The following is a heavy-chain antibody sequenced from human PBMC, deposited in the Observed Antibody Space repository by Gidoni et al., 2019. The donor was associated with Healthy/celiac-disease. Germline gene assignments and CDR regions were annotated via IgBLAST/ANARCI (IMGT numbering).Heavy chain of an antibody. Sequence: QVQLVESGGGVVQPGRSRRPSCAASGFTFSSYAIHWVPQAPGKGLEWVAVISYDGSNKYYADSVKGRFTISRDNSKNTQYLQMNSLRAEDTAVYYCARDSGAHYDFWSGYYFSSPDYWGQGTLVTVSS. CDR1: GFTFSSYA. CDR3: ARDSGAHYDFWSGYYFSSPDY. D-gene: IGHD3-3*01. J-gene: IGHJ4*02. CDR2: ISYDGSNK. V-gene: IGHV3-30*04.